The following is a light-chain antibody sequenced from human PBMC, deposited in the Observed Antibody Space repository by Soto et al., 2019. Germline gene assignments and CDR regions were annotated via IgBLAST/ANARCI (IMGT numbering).Light chain of an antibody. CDR2: EVS. Sequence: QSVLTQPSSVSGSPGQSITISCTGTISDVGGYNYVSWYQQHPGKAPKLMIYEVSNRPSGVSNRFSGSKSGNTASLTISGLQAEDEADYYCSSYTSSSTLYVFGTGTKVT. CDR3: SSYTSSSTLYV. J-gene: IGLJ1*01. V-gene: IGLV2-14*01. CDR1: ISDVGGYNY.